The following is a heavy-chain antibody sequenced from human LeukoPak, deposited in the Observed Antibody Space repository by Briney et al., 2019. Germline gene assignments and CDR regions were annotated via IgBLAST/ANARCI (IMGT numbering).Heavy chain of an antibody. CDR3: ARDPDTAMARFDY. D-gene: IGHD5-18*01. CDR1: GFTFSDYY. V-gene: IGHV3-11*04. Sequence: GGSLRLSCAASGFTFSDYYMSWIRQAPGKGLEWVSYISSSGSTVYYADSVKGRFTISRDNAKNSLYLQMNSLRAEDTAVYYCARDPDTAMARFDYWGQGTLVTVFS. CDR2: ISSSGSTV. J-gene: IGHJ4*02.